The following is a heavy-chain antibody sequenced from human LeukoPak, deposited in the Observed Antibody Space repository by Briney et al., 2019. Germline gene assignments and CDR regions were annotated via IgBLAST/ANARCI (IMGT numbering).Heavy chain of an antibody. CDR2: ISSSSSSI. CDR3: ARASGDIVEAATMGSY. CDR1: GFTFNSYS. Sequence: GGSLRLSCAASGFTFNSYSMNWVRQAPGKGLEWVSSISSSSSSIYYADSVKGRFTISRDNAKNSLYLQMNSLRAEDTAVYYCARASGDIVEAATMGSYWGQGTLVTVSS. J-gene: IGHJ4*02. D-gene: IGHD2-15*01. V-gene: IGHV3-21*01.